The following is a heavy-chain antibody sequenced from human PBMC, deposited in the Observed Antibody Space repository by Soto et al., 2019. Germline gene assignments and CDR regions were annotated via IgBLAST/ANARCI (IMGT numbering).Heavy chain of an antibody. J-gene: IGHJ4*02. V-gene: IGHV3-21*01. D-gene: IGHD3-3*01. Sequence: EVQLVESGGGLVKPGRSLRLSCAASGFTFSSYSMNWVRQAPGKGLEWVSSISSSRSYIYYADSVKGRFTISRDNAKNSLYLQMNSLRAEDTAVYYCAKDFWSGYPQGVFDYWGQGTLVTVSS. CDR3: AKDFWSGYPQGVFDY. CDR2: ISSSRSYI. CDR1: GFTFSSYS.